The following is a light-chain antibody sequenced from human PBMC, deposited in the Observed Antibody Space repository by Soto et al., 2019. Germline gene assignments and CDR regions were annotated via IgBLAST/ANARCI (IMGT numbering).Light chain of an antibody. Sequence: EIVLTQSPGTLSLSPGERATLSCRASQSVSSSFFSWYQQKPGQAPRLLMYDASSRATGIPDRFSGSGSGTDFTLTISRLEPEDFAVYYCQQYGTSYTFGQGTMVDIK. CDR3: QQYGTSYT. V-gene: IGKV3-20*01. CDR1: QSVSSSF. J-gene: IGKJ2*01. CDR2: DAS.